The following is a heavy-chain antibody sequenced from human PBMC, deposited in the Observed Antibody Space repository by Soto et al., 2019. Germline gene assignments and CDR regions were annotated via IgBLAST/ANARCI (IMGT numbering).Heavy chain of an antibody. CDR1: GYTFTSYY. V-gene: IGHV1-46*01. D-gene: IGHD2-15*01. J-gene: IGHJ6*01. CDR2: INPSGGST. CDR3: ARDPSGGGSSYYYYGMEV. Sequence: ASVKVSCKASGYTFTSYYMHWVRQAPGQGLEWMGIINPSGGSTSYAQKFQGRVTMTRDTYTSTVYMELSSLRSEDTAVYYCARDPSGGGSSYYYYGMEVWGQGSTVTVS.